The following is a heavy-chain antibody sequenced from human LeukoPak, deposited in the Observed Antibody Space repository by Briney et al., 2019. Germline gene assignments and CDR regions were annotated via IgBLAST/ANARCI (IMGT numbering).Heavy chain of an antibody. V-gene: IGHV3-23*01. CDR3: AKGYRGYQRHYYYMDV. CDR2: ISGSGGST. J-gene: IGHJ6*03. D-gene: IGHD2-2*01. CDR1: GLTFSNYA. Sequence: GSLRLSCAASGLTFSNYAMSWVRQAPGKGLEWVSAISGSGGSTYYADSVKGRFTISRDNSKNTLYLQMNSLRAEDTAVYYCAKGYRGYQRHYYYMDVWGKGTTVTVSS.